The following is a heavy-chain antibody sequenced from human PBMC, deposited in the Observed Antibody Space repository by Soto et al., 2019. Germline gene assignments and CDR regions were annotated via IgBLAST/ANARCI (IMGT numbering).Heavy chain of an antibody. CDR3: ASLGYCSGGSCNDAFDI. CDR1: GYTFTYRY. J-gene: IGHJ3*02. CDR2: ITPFNGNT. Sequence: QMQLVQSGAEVKQTGSSVKVSCKASGYTFTYRYLHWLRQAPGQALEWRGWITPFNGNTNYAQKFQDRVTITRDRSMSTAYMELSSLRSEDTAMYYCASLGYCSGGSCNDAFDIWGQGTMVTVSS. V-gene: IGHV1-45*02. D-gene: IGHD2-15*01.